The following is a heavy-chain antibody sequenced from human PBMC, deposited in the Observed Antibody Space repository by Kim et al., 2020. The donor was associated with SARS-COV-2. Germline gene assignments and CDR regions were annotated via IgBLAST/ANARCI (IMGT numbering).Heavy chain of an antibody. V-gene: IGHV4-30-4*01. CDR3: VRESSYSNNWYGTDY. Sequence: SETLSLTCTVSGGSISSGDYYWSWIRQPPGKGLEWIGYIFYSGSTLYNASLKSRVTMSLDTSKNQFSLKLSSVTAADTAVYYCVRESSYSNNWYGTDYWGQGILVTVSS. D-gene: IGHD6-13*01. J-gene: IGHJ4*02. CDR2: IFYSGST. CDR1: GGSISSGDYY.